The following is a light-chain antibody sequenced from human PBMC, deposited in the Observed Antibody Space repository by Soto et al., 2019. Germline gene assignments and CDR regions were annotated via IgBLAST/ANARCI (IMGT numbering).Light chain of an antibody. J-gene: IGKJ2*01. V-gene: IGKV1-39*01. CDR3: QQTYTIPFA. Sequence: DMQMTQSPSSLSASVGDRVTITCRPSQTIDNYLNWYQHKPGKAPKLLIYGASTLQSGVSSRFTGSESVTDFTLTIDNLQAEDFATYYSQQTYTIPFAFCQGTTL. CDR2: GAS. CDR1: QTIDNY.